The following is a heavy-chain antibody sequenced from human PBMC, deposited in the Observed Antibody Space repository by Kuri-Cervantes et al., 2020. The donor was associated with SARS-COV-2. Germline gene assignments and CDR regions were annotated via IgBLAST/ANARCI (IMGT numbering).Heavy chain of an antibody. CDR2: ISYDGSNK. CDR3: AREAVVLDC. Sequence: GESLKISCAASGFTFSSYAMHWVRQAPGKGLEWVAVISYDGSNKYYADSVKGRFTISRDNSKNTLYLQMNSLRAEDTAVYYCAREAVVLDCWGQGTLVTVSS. V-gene: IGHV3-30-3*01. D-gene: IGHD4-23*01. J-gene: IGHJ4*02. CDR1: GFTFSSYA.